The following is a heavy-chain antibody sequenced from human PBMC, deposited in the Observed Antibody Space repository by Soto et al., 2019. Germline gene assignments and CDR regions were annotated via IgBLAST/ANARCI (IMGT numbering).Heavy chain of an antibody. Sequence: GESLKISCKGSGYSFTSYWISWVRQMPGKGLEWMGRIDPSDSYTNYSPSFQGHVTISADKSISTAYLQWSSLKASDTAMYYCARRFEYSSSSRDYYYYGMDVWGQGTTVTVSS. D-gene: IGHD6-6*01. CDR3: ARRFEYSSSSRDYYYYGMDV. J-gene: IGHJ6*02. CDR1: GYSFTSYW. CDR2: IDPSDSYT. V-gene: IGHV5-10-1*01.